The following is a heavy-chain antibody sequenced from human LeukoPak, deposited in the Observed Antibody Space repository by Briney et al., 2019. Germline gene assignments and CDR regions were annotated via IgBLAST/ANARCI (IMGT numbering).Heavy chain of an antibody. D-gene: IGHD3-22*01. CDR1: GFTFSSYA. CDR3: ARDSYYDSSGYYSSEYFQH. Sequence: PGGSLRLSCAASGFTFSSYAMHWVRQAPGQGLEWMGWINPNSGGTNYAQKFQGRVTMTRDTSISTAYMELSRLRSDDTAVYYCARDSYYDSSGYYSSEYFQHWGQGTLVTVSS. V-gene: IGHV1-2*02. CDR2: INPNSGGT. J-gene: IGHJ1*01.